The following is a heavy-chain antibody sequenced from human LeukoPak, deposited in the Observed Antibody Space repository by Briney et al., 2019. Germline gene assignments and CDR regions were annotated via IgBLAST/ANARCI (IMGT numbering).Heavy chain of an antibody. D-gene: IGHD3-22*01. CDR3: ARGNYYDSSGYPEYYFDY. J-gene: IGHJ4*02. CDR1: GGSFSGYY. Sequence: PSETLSLTCAVYGGSFSGYYWSWIRQPPGKGLEWIGEINHSGSTNYNPSLKGRVTISVDTSKNQFSLKLSSVTAADTAVYYCARGNYYDSSGYPEYYFDYWGQGTLVTVSS. V-gene: IGHV4-34*01. CDR2: INHSGST.